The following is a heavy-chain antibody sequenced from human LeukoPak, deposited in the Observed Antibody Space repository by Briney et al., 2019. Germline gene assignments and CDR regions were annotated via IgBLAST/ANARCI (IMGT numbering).Heavy chain of an antibody. J-gene: IGHJ5*02. Sequence: GGSLRLSCAVSGITLSNYGMSWVRQAPGKGLEWVSVIYSGGSTYYADSVKGRFTISRDNSKNTLYLQMNSLRAEDTAVYYCATTTKSGWFDPWGQGTLVTVSS. CDR1: GITLSNYG. D-gene: IGHD1-1*01. CDR3: ATTTKSGWFDP. V-gene: IGHV3-66*01. CDR2: IYSGGST.